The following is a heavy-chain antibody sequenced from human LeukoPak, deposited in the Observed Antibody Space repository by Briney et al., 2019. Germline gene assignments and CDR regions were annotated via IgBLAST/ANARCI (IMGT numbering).Heavy chain of an antibody. CDR2: INHSGRT. CDR1: GGSFSGYY. D-gene: IGHD5-18*01. J-gene: IGHJ4*02. V-gene: IGHV4-34*01. CDR3: ARGPMNSYGSDTFDY. Sequence: PSETLSLTCAVYGGSFSGYYWGWIRQPPGKGLEWIGEINHSGRTNYNPSLKSRLTISIDTSKNQFSLKLSSMIAADTAVYYCARGPMNSYGSDTFDYWGQGTLVTVSS.